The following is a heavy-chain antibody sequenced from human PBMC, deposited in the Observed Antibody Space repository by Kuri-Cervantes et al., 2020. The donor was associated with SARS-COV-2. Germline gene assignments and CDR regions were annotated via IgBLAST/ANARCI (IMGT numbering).Heavy chain of an antibody. CDR1: GFTFSSYG. CDR3: AKDAGIAAAGTRYYYYYYMDV. V-gene: IGHV3-30*02. D-gene: IGHD6-13*01. J-gene: IGHJ6*03. CDR2: IRYDGSNK. Sequence: GGSLRLSCAASGFTFSSYGMHWVRQAPGKGLEWVAFIRYDGSNKYYAGSVKGRFTISRDNSKNTLYLQMNSLRAEDTAVYHCAKDAGIAAAGTRYYYYYYMDVWGKGTTVTVSS.